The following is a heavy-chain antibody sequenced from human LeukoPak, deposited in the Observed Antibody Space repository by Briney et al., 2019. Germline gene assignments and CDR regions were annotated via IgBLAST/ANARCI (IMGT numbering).Heavy chain of an antibody. CDR2: ISGGGGST. Sequence: GGSLRLSCAASGFTFTSYSMNWVRQAPGKGLEWVSTISGGGGSTYYADSVKGRFTISRDNSKNTLYLQVNSLRAEDTAVYYCAKDLIAAAGTIFDYWGQGTLVTVSS. J-gene: IGHJ4*02. CDR3: AKDLIAAAGTIFDY. CDR1: GFTFTSYS. V-gene: IGHV3-23*01. D-gene: IGHD6-13*01.